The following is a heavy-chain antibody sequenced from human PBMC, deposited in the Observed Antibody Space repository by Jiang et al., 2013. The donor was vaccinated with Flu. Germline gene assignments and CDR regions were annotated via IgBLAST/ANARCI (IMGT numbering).Heavy chain of an antibody. CDR2: IDWDDDK. V-gene: IGHV2-70*01. J-gene: IGHJ5*02. Sequence: KPTQTLTLTCTFSGFSLSTSGMCVSWIRQPPGKALEWLALIDWDDDKYYSTSLKTRLTISKDTSKNQVVLTMTNMDPVDTATYYCARTLANKQLVRVPEATPYGDNWFDPWGQGTLVTVSS. CDR3: ARTLANKQLVRVPEATPYGDNWFDP. CDR1: GFSLSTSGMC. D-gene: IGHD6-6*01.